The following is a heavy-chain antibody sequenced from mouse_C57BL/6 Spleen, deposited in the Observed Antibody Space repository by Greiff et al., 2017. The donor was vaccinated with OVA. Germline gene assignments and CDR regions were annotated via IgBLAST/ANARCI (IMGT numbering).Heavy chain of an antibody. J-gene: IGHJ1*03. Sequence: QVQLKESGAELVKPGASVKISCKASGYAFSSYWMNWVKQRPGKGLEWIGQIYPGDGDTNYNGKFKGKATLTADKSSSTAYMQLSSLTSEDSAVYFCARRTGTWYFDVWGTGTTVTVSS. D-gene: IGHD4-1*01. CDR2: IYPGDGDT. CDR3: ARRTGTWYFDV. V-gene: IGHV1-80*01. CDR1: GYAFSSYW.